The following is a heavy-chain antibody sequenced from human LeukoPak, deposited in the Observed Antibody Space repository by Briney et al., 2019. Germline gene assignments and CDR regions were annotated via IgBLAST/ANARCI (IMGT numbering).Heavy chain of an antibody. CDR1: GYTLTELS. D-gene: IGHD3-10*01. CDR2: FDPEDGET. CDR3: ATGLRGENWFDP. V-gene: IGHV1-24*01. J-gene: IGHJ5*02. Sequence: ASVKVSCKVSGYTLTELSMHWVRQAPGKGLEWMGGFDPEDGETIYAQKFQGRVTMTEDTSTDTAYMELSSLRSEYTAVYYCATGLRGENWFDPWGQGTLVTVSS.